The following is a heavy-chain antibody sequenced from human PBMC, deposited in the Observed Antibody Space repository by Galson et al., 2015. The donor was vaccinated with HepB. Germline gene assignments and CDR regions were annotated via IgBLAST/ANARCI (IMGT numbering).Heavy chain of an antibody. CDR3: ARVRGSGSTDYYYGMDV. CDR2: TYYRSKWYN. Sequence: CAISGDSVSSNSAAWNWIRQSPSRGLEWLGRTYYRSKWYNDYAVSVESRITINPDTSKNQFSLQLNSVTPEDTAVYYCARVRGSGSTDYYYGMDVWGQGTPVTVSS. J-gene: IGHJ6*02. CDR1: GDSVSSNSAA. V-gene: IGHV6-1*01. D-gene: IGHD3-10*01.